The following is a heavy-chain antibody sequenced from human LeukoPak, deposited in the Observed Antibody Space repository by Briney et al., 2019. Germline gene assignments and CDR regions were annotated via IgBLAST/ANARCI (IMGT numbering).Heavy chain of an antibody. CDR2: TSYDGNSE. J-gene: IGHJ4*01. CDR3: ARDRYNFFDY. D-gene: IGHD2-2*02. Sequence: GGSLRLSCAVSGFTFSRYGLHWVRQAPGKGLEWVAVTSYDGNSEYYTDSVKGRFTISRDSSKNTLYLQMNSLRAEDTAVYYCARDRYNFFDYWGQGTLVTVSS. CDR1: GFTFSRYG. V-gene: IGHV3-30*03.